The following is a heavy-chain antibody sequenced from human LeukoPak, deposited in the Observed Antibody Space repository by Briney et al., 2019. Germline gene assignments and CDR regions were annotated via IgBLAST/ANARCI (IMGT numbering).Heavy chain of an antibody. Sequence: GSSVKVSCKASGGTFSSYAISWVRQAPGQGLEWMGGNIPLFGTANYAQKFQGRVTITADEATSTAYMELSSLRSEDTAVYYCARLVEQYYFDYWGQGTLVTVSS. CDR1: GGTFSSYA. V-gene: IGHV1-69*01. CDR3: ARLVEQYYFDY. J-gene: IGHJ4*02. CDR2: NIPLFGTA. D-gene: IGHD6-19*01.